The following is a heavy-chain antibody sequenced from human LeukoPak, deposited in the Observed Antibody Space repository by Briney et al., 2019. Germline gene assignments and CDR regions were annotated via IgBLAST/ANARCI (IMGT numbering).Heavy chain of an antibody. D-gene: IGHD2/OR15-2a*01. Sequence: PGGSLRLSCAASGFTFSSYSMNWVRQAPGKGLEWVSSITSSNNYIYYGDSVKGRFTISRDDAKTSLFLQMPSLRAEDTATYYCARGEFGDYYYFYMDVWGRGTTVTVSS. V-gene: IGHV3-21*01. CDR3: ARGEFGDYYYFYMDV. CDR2: ITSSNNYI. J-gene: IGHJ6*03. CDR1: GFTFSSYS.